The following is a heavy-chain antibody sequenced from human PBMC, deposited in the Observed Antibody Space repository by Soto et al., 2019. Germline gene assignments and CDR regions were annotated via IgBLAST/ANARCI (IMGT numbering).Heavy chain of an antibody. J-gene: IGHJ4*02. Sequence: EVQLVESGGGLGKPGGSLRLYCAASGFTFSSYSMNWVRQAPGKGLEWVSSISSSSSYIYYADSVKGRFTISRDNAKNSLYLQMNSLRAEDTAVYYCARGFGDKYYSDYWRQGTLLTVSS. CDR1: GFTFSSYS. D-gene: IGHD3-10*01. CDR3: ARGFGDKYYSDY. CDR2: ISSSSSYI. V-gene: IGHV3-21*04.